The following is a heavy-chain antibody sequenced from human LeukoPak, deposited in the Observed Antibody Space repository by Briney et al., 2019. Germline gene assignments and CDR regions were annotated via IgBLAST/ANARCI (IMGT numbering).Heavy chain of an antibody. CDR3: ARTGYNSSWYYFDY. J-gene: IGHJ4*02. V-gene: IGHV3-53*04. Sequence: GGSLRLSCAASGFTVSSNYMSWVRQAPGKGLERVSVIYSGGSTYYADSVKGRFIISRRNSKNTLYLQMNSLRAEDTAVYYCARTGYNSSWYYFDYWGQGTLVTVSS. CDR2: IYSGGST. CDR1: GFTVSSNY. D-gene: IGHD6-13*01.